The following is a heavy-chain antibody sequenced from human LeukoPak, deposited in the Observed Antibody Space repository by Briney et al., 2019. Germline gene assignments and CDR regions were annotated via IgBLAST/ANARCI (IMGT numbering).Heavy chain of an antibody. CDR2: INWNGGST. CDR3: AREKRITIFGVVQYYMDV. D-gene: IGHD3-3*01. J-gene: IGHJ6*03. Sequence: GGSLRLSCAASGFTFDDYGMSWVRQAPGKGLEWVSGINWNGGSTGYADSVKGRFTISRDNAKNSLYLQMNSLRAEDTALYYCAREKRITIFGVVQYYMDVWGTGTTDTVSS. V-gene: IGHV3-20*04. CDR1: GFTFDDYG.